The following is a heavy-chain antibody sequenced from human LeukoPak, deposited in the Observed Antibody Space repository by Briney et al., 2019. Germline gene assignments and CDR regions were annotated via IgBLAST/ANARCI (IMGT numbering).Heavy chain of an antibody. D-gene: IGHD1-26*01. J-gene: IGHJ3*02. Sequence: QSGGSLRLSCAASGFTFSSYSMNWVRQAPGKGLEWVSAISGSGGSTYYADSVKGRFTISRDNSKNTLYLQMNSLRAEDTAVYYCARVPRAGELLPVDAFDIWGQGTMVTVSS. V-gene: IGHV3-23*01. CDR3: ARVPRAGELLPVDAFDI. CDR2: ISGSGGST. CDR1: GFTFSSYS.